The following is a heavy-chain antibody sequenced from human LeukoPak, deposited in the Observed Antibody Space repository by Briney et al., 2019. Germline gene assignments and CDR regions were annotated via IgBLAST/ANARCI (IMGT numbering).Heavy chain of an antibody. J-gene: IGHJ4*02. D-gene: IGHD2-2*01. CDR3: SGRDSSRSPRAY. Sequence: GGSLRLSCAASRLTFTDFWMNWVRLAPGRGLEWLANIKPDGNEKYYVDSVKGRFAISRDNAKNEVYLEMNSLRAEDTGVYYCSGRDSSRSPRAYWGQGTLVRVSS. CDR1: RLTFTDFW. V-gene: IGHV3-7*01. CDR2: IKPDGNEK.